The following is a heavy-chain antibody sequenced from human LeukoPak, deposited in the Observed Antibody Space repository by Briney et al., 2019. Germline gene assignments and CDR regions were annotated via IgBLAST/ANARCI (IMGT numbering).Heavy chain of an antibody. CDR1: GFTFSSYG. D-gene: IGHD2-15*01. CDR2: ISYDGSNK. V-gene: IGHV3-30*18. J-gene: IGHJ6*02. CDR3: AKDGGDCSGGSCYLPYYYYGMDV. Sequence: GGSLRLSCAASGFTFSSYGMHWVRQAPGKGLEWVAVISYDGSNKYYADSVKGRFTISRDNSKNTLYLQMNSLRAEDTAVYYCAKDGGDCSGGSCYLPYYYYGMDVWGQGTTVTVSS.